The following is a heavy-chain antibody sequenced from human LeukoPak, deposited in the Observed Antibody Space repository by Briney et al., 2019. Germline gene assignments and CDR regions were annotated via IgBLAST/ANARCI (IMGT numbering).Heavy chain of an antibody. Sequence: GGSLRLSCAVSGFAFTNAWMNWVRQAPGKGLEWVGRIKSKIDGETTDYAAPVKGRFTISRDNAKNSLSLQMNSLRAEDTAVYYCARVYSSSSGKNAFDFWGQGTLVTVSS. CDR3: ARVYSSSSGKNAFDF. V-gene: IGHV3-15*07. D-gene: IGHD6-6*01. CDR1: GFAFTNAW. CDR2: IKSKIDGETT. J-gene: IGHJ3*01.